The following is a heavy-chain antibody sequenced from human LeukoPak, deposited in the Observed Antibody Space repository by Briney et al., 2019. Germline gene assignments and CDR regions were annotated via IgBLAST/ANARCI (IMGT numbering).Heavy chain of an antibody. CDR2: IYSGGST. CDR3: ARDQSYDFWSDYYYYMDV. V-gene: IGHV3-53*05. CDR1: GFTVSSNY. Sequence: GGSLRLSCAASGFTVSSNYMSWVRQAPGKGLEWVSVIYSGGSTHYADSVKGRFTISRDNSKNTLYLQMSSLRAEDTAVYYCARDQSYDFWSDYYYYMDVWGKGTTVTVSS. D-gene: IGHD3-3*01. J-gene: IGHJ6*03.